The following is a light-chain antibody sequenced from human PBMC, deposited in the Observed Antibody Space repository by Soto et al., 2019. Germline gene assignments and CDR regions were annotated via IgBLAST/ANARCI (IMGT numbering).Light chain of an antibody. CDR3: QSYDSSRVV. J-gene: IGLJ2*01. Sequence: QSVLTQPPSVSGAPGQRVTISCTGSSSNIGAGYDLHWYQQLPGTAPKLLIYGNSNRPSGVPDRFSGSKSDTSASLAITGLQAEDEDDYYCQSYDSSRVVFGGGTKVTVL. V-gene: IGLV1-40*01. CDR1: SSNIGAGYD. CDR2: GNS.